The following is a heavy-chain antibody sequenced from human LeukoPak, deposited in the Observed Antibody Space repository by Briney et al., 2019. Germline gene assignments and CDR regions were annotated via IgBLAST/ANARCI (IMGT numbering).Heavy chain of an antibody. D-gene: IGHD5-12*01. CDR3: AKGRGPSGYDA. CDR1: GGSISSYY. V-gene: IGHV4-59*01. J-gene: IGHJ4*02. CDR2: IYYSGSA. Sequence: PSETLSLTCTVSGGSISSYYWSWIRQPPGKGLEWIGYIYYSGSANYNPSLKSRVTISVDTSKNQFSLNLSSVTAADTAVYYCAKGRGPSGYDAWGQGTLVTVSS.